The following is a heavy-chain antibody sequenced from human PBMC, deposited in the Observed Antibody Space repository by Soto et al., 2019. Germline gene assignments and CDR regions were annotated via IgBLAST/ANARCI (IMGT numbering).Heavy chain of an antibody. CDR2: ISYDGSNK. J-gene: IGHJ4*02. CDR1: GFTFSSYG. V-gene: IGHV3-30*18. Sequence: LRLSCAASGFTFSSYGMHWVRQAPGKGLEWVAVISYDGSNKYYADSVKGRFTISRDNSKNTLYLQMNSLRAEDTAVYYCAKTMGLYYYDSSGYKSQFDYWGQGTLVTVSS. D-gene: IGHD3-22*01. CDR3: AKTMGLYYYDSSGYKSQFDY.